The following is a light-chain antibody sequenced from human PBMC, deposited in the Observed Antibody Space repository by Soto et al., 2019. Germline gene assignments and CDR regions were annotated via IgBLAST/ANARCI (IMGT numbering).Light chain of an antibody. CDR3: QQYNSYPT. V-gene: IGKV1-5*03. CDR1: QSISNW. Sequence: DIQVTQSPSTLSASVGDRVTITCRASQSISNWLAWYQQKPGKAPNLLIYKASSLESGVPSRFSGSGSGTEFTLTISSLQPDDFATYYCQQYNSYPTFGQGTKVDIK. CDR2: KAS. J-gene: IGKJ1*01.